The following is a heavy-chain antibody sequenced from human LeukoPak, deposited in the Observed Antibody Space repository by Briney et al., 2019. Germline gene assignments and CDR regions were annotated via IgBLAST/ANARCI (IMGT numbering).Heavy chain of an antibody. J-gene: IGHJ5*02. Sequence: GGSLRLSCAASGFTFSSYWMSWVRQAPGKGLEWVANIKQDGSEKYYVDSVKGRFTISRYNAKNSLYLQMNSLRAEDTALYYCAKGSSGYFVDLWGQGTLVTVSS. V-gene: IGHV3-7*03. CDR1: GFTFSSYW. D-gene: IGHD3-22*01. CDR2: IKQDGSEK. CDR3: AKGSSGYFVDL.